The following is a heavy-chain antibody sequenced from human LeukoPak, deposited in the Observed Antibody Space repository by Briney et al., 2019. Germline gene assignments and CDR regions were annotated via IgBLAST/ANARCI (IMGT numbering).Heavy chain of an antibody. D-gene: IGHD4-17*01. CDR3: AKTHDYGRLVDAFDI. CDR1: GFTFDDYA. CDR2: ISWNSGSI. V-gene: IGHV3-9*03. J-gene: IGHJ3*02. Sequence: GGSLRLSCAASGFTFDDYAMHWVRQAPGKGLEWVSGISWNSGSIGYADSVKGRFTISRDNAKNSLYLQMNSLRAEDMALYYCAKTHDYGRLVDAFDIWGQGTTVTVSS.